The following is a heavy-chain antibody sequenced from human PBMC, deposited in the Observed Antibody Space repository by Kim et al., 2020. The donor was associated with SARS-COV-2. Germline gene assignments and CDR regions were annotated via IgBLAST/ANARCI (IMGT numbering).Heavy chain of an antibody. J-gene: IGHJ6*03. CDR2: IYYSGST. CDR3: ARDGGKRDSSSSPPYYYYYYMDV. V-gene: IGHV4-59*12. D-gene: IGHD6-6*01. CDR1: GGSISSYY. Sequence: SETLSLTCTVSGGSISSYYWSWIRQPPGKGLEWIGYIYYSGSTNYNPSLKSRVTISVDTSKNQFSLKLSSVTAADTAVYYCARDGGKRDSSSSPPYYYYYYMDVWGKGTTVTVSS.